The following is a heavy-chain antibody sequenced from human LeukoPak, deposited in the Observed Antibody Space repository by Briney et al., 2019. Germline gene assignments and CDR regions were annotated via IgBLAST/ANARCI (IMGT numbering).Heavy chain of an antibody. D-gene: IGHD1-1*01. CDR1: GFTFNYYA. Sequence: PGGSLRLSCAASGFTFNYYAMNWVRQAPGKGLEWVSGISWNSGNKGYADSVKGRFTISRDNAKNSLYLQMNSLRTEDTALYYCARGAGGYRFDPWGQGTLVTVSS. CDR2: ISWNSGNK. V-gene: IGHV3-9*01. CDR3: ARGAGGYRFDP. J-gene: IGHJ5*02.